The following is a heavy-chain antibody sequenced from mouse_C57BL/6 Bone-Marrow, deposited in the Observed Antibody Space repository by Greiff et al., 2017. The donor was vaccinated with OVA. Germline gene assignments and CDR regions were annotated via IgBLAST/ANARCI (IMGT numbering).Heavy chain of an antibody. V-gene: IGHV14-4*01. CDR3: TTITTVGAPYWYFYV. Sequence: EVQLQQSGAELVRPGASVKLSCTASGFNIKDDYMHWVKQRPEQGLEWIGWIDPENGDTEYASKFQGKATITADTSSNTAYLQLSSLTSEDTAVYFCTTITTVGAPYWYFYVWGTGTTVTVSS. CDR1: GFNIKDDY. D-gene: IGHD1-1*01. CDR2: IDPENGDT. J-gene: IGHJ1*03.